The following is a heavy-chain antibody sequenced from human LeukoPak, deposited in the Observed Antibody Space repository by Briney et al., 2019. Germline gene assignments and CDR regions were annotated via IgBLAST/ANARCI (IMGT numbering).Heavy chain of an antibody. V-gene: IGHV1-69*06. CDR3: ARARGSTYYYGSGPYYYYGMDV. CDR1: GGTFSSYA. Sequence: SVTVSCKASGGTFSSYAISWVRQAPGQGLEWMGGIIPIFGTANYAQKFQGRVTITADKSTSTAYMELSSLRSEDTAVYYCARARGSTYYYGSGPYYYYGMDVWGKGTTVTVSS. J-gene: IGHJ6*04. D-gene: IGHD3-10*01. CDR2: IIPIFGTA.